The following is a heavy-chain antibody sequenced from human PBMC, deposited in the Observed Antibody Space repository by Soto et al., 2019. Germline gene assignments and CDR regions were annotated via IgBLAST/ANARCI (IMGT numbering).Heavy chain of an antibody. Sequence: GESRKISCKGSENSFTNYWIAWVRQMPGKDLEWMGIIYPGDSNTRYSPSFQGQVTISADKSISTAYLQWISLKASDTAMYYCAKLEATTHCLYFCTDVSGKGTTGTGSA. J-gene: IGHJ6*04. D-gene: IGHD1-1*01. CDR2: IYPGDSNT. CDR1: ENSFTNYW. CDR3: AKLEATTHCLYFCTDV. V-gene: IGHV5-51*01.